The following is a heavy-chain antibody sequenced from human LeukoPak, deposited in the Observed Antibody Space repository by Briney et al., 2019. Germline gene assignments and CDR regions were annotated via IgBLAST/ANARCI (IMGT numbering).Heavy chain of an antibody. CDR2: TYHSAST. D-gene: IGHD3-16*01. J-gene: IGHJ5*02. Sequence: SETLSLTCAVSGYSISSCYYCCCIRQPPEKRLECSGITYHSASTYYNPSLKRRVTISVDTSKDQFSLKLSSVTAADTAVYYCARDGPLSPGGWFDPWGQGTLVTVSS. CDR3: ARDGPLSPGGWFDP. CDR1: GYSISSCYY. V-gene: IGHV4-38-2*02.